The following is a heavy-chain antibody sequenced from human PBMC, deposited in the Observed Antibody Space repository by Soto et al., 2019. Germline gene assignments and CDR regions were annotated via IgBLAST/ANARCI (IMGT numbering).Heavy chain of an antibody. CDR3: ARDPVRYSSYYGMDV. V-gene: IGHV1-69*12. Sequence: QVQLVQSGAEVKKPGSSVKVSCKASGGTFSSYAISWVRQVPGQGLEWMGGIIRIFGTANYAQEFQVRVTITADESTSTAYIELSSLSADDTAVYYCARDPVRYSSYYGMDVWGQGTTVTVSS. D-gene: IGHD3-10*01. J-gene: IGHJ6*02. CDR1: GGTFSSYA. CDR2: IIRIFGTA.